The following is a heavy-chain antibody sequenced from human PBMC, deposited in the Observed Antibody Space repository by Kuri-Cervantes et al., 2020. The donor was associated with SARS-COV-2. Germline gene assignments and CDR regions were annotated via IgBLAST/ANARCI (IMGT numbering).Heavy chain of an antibody. V-gene: IGHV4-38-2*02. CDR1: RYSIRSNYY. D-gene: IGHD1-14*01. CDR3: ARDLPEGDAFDI. CDR2: IYHSGTT. Sequence: SETLSLTCAVSRYSIRSNYYWGWIRQSPGRGLEWIGSIYHSGTTYYNPSLKSRVTISVDTPNNQFSLRLSSVTAADTAVYYCARDLPEGDAFDIWGQGTMVTVSS. J-gene: IGHJ3*02.